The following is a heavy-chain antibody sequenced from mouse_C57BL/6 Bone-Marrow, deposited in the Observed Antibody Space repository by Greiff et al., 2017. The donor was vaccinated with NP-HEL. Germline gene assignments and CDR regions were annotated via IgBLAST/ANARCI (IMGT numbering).Heavy chain of an antibody. V-gene: IGHV1-12*01. CDR1: GYSFTSYN. J-gene: IGHJ2*01. CDR3: ARCSTYYGSTYLAY. CDR2: IYPGNGDH. D-gene: IGHD1-1*01. Sequence: QVQLQQSGAELVRPGASVKMSCKASGYSFTSYNMHWVKQTPRQGLEWIGAIYPGNGDHSYNQKFQGKATLTSDKSSSTDYIQLSSLTSEDSAVYVCARCSTYYGSTYLAYWGQGTTLTVSS.